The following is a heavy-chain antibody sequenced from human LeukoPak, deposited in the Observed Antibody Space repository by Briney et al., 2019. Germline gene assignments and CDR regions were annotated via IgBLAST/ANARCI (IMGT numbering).Heavy chain of an antibody. CDR2: IWYDGNNK. J-gene: IGHJ4*02. D-gene: IGHD2-2*02. CDR3: AKGAIRARSGPTPYYFDS. CDR1: GFSFSRYG. Sequence: PGGSLRLSCAASGFSFSRYGMHWVRQAPGKGLEWVAVIWYDGNNKYYADSVKGRFTISRDNSKNTLYLQMDSLTAEDTAVYYCAKGAIRARSGPTPYYFDSWGQGTLVTVSS. V-gene: IGHV3-33*06.